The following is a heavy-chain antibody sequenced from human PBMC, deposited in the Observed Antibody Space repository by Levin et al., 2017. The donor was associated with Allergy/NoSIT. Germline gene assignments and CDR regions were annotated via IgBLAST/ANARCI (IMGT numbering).Heavy chain of an antibody. V-gene: IGHV3-23*01. Sequence: GESLKISCAASGFTFSSYAMSWVRQAPGKGLEWVSAISGSGGSTYYADSVKGRFTISRDNSKNTLYLQMNSLRAEDTAVYYCAKGRPYGQWLASYDPWGQGTLVTVSS. D-gene: IGHD6-19*01. CDR3: AKGRPYGQWLASYDP. J-gene: IGHJ5*02. CDR2: ISGSGGST. CDR1: GFTFSSYA.